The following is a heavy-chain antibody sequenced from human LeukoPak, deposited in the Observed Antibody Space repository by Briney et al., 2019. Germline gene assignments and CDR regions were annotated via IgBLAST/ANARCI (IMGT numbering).Heavy chain of an antibody. CDR1: GFTFSSYA. V-gene: IGHV3-23*01. CDR3: AKSYSSGWYFDY. CDR2: ISGSGGST. Sequence: PGGSLRLSCAASGFTFSSYAVSWVRQAPGKGLEWVSAISGSGGSTYYADSVKGRFTISRDNSKNTLYLQMNSLRAEDTAVYYCAKSYSSGWYFDYWGQGTLVTVSS. D-gene: IGHD6-19*01. J-gene: IGHJ4*02.